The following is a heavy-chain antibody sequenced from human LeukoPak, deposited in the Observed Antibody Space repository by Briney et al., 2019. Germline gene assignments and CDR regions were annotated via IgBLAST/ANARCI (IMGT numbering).Heavy chain of an antibody. CDR1: GFTFRSYA. Sequence: GGSLRLSCAASGFTFRSYAMNWVRQAPGKGLEWVSYISSSGSTTHYADSVKGRFTISRDNAKNSLYLQMNSLRAEDTAVYYCARDNYDSSGYYFDWGQGTLVTVSS. CDR2: ISSSGSTT. V-gene: IGHV3-48*03. J-gene: IGHJ4*02. D-gene: IGHD3-22*01. CDR3: ARDNYDSSGYYFD.